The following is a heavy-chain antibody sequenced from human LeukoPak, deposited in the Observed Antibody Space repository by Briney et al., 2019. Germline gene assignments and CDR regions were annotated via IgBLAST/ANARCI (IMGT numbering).Heavy chain of an antibody. CDR1: GFTFRNYW. J-gene: IGHJ1*01. V-gene: IGHV3-23*01. Sequence: GGSLRLSCAASGFTFRNYWMGWVRQAPGKGLEWVSAISGSGGSTYYADSVKGRFTISRDNSKNTLYLQMNSLRAEDTAVYYCAKDRSVVTAVDFQHWGQGTLVTVSS. CDR3: AKDRSVVTAVDFQH. D-gene: IGHD2-21*02. CDR2: ISGSGGST.